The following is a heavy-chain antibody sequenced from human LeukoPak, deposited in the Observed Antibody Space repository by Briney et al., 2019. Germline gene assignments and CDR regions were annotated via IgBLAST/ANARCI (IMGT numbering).Heavy chain of an antibody. D-gene: IGHD3-3*01. Sequence: GASVKVSCKDSGYTFTGYYMHWVRHAPRQGVWWMGWINPNSGVTNYAQKFQGRVTMTRDTSISTAYMELSRLRSDDTAVYYCARISRGSITIFGVVTHFDYWGQGTLVTGSS. CDR1: GYTFTGYY. CDR2: INPNSGVT. CDR3: ARISRGSITIFGVVTHFDY. J-gene: IGHJ4*02. V-gene: IGHV1-2*02.